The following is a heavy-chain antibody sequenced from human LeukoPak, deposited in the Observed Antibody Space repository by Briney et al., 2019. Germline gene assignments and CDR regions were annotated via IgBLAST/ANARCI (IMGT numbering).Heavy chain of an antibody. D-gene: IGHD3-10*01. CDR2: IYYSGST. Sequence: SETLSLTCTVSGGSISSYYWSWIRQPPGKGLEWIGYIYYSGSTYYNPSLKSRVTISVDTSKNQFSLKLSSVTAADTAVYYCARSDPLYYYGSGSQSTYWGQGTLVTVSS. V-gene: IGHV4-59*12. J-gene: IGHJ4*02. CDR3: ARSDPLYYYGSGSQSTY. CDR1: GGSISSYY.